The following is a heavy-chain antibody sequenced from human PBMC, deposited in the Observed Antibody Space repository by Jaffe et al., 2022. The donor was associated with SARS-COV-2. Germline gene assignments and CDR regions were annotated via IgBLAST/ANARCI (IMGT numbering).Heavy chain of an antibody. D-gene: IGHD3-10*01. J-gene: IGHJ5*02. CDR3: ARQCKTYYYSSESWFDP. CDR2: IYYSGST. CDR1: GGSISSTSCY. Sequence: QLQLQESGPGLVKPSETLSLTCTVSGGSISSTSCYWGWIRQPPGKGLEWIGSIYYSGSTYHNPSLKSRVTISVDTSKSQFSLRLSSVTAADTAVYFCARQCKTYYYSSESWFDPWGQGTLVTVSS. V-gene: IGHV4-39*01.